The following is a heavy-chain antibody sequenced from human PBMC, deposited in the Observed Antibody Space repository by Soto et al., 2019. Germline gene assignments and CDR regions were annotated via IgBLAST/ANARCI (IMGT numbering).Heavy chain of an antibody. J-gene: IGHJ5*02. D-gene: IGHD6-19*01. CDR3: ARDWYSSGWS. CDR1: GGSFSGYY. CDR2: INHSGST. V-gene: IGHV4-34*01. Sequence: SETLSLTCAVYGGSFSGYYWSWIRQPPGKGLEWIGEINHSGSTNYNPSLKSRVTISVDTSKNQFSLKLSSVTAADTAVYYCARDWYSSGWSWGQGTLVTVS.